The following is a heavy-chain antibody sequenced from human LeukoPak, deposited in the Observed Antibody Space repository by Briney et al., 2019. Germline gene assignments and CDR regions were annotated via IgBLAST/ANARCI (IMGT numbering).Heavy chain of an antibody. CDR1: GFTFSSYA. V-gene: IGHV3-23*01. J-gene: IGHJ3*02. CDR2: ISGSGDNT. D-gene: IGHD3-9*01. CDR3: ARAPDILTGYDDAFDI. Sequence: GGSLRLSCAASGFTFSSYAMSWVRQAPGKGLEWVSGISGSGDNTYYADSVKGRFTISRDNSKNTLYVQVNSLGTEDTAAYYCARAPDILTGYDDAFDIWGQGTMVTVSS.